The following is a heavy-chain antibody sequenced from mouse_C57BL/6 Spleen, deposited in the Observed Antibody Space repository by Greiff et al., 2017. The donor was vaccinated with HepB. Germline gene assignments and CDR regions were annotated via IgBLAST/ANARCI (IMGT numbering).Heavy chain of an antibody. J-gene: IGHJ2*01. CDR1: GFTFSSYA. V-gene: IGHV5-4*03. CDR3: ARGGDYGEFDY. CDR2: ISDGGSYT. D-gene: IGHD1-1*01. Sequence: EVMLVESGGGLVKPGGSLKLSCAASGFTFSSYAMSWVRQTPEKRLEWVATISDGGSYTYYPDNVKGRFTISRDNAKNNLYLQMSHLKSEDTAMYYCARGGDYGEFDYWGQGTTLTVSS.